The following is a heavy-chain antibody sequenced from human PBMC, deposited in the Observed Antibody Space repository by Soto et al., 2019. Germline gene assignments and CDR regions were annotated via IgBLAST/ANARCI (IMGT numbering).Heavy chain of an antibody. CDR1: GYTFTGYY. D-gene: IGHD1-26*01. Sequence: QVQLVQSGAEVKKPGASVKVSCKASGYTFTGYYMHWVRQAPGQGLEWMGWINPNSGGTNYAQKFQGWVTMTRDKSISTAYMELSRLRSDDTAVYYCARETVGATLVFDYWGQGTLVTVSS. CDR2: INPNSGGT. V-gene: IGHV1-2*04. J-gene: IGHJ4*02. CDR3: ARETVGATLVFDY.